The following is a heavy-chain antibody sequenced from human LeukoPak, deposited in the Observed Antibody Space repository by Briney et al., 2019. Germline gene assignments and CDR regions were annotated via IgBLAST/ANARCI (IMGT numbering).Heavy chain of an antibody. J-gene: IGHJ4*02. CDR2: INPNSGGT. CDR3: APSNSGWYFGFDY. D-gene: IGHD6-19*01. Sequence: ASVKVSCKASGYTFTGYYMHWVRQAPGQGLEWTGWINPNSGGTNYAQKFQGRVTMTRDTSISTAYMELSRLRSDDTAVYYCAPSNSGWYFGFDYWGQGTLVTVSS. CDR1: GYTFTGYY. V-gene: IGHV1-2*02.